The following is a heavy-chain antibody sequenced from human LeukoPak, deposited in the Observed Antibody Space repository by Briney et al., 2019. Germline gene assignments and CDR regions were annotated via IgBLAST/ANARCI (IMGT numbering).Heavy chain of an antibody. CDR1: GLTVSSNY. D-gene: IGHD4-17*01. V-gene: IGHV3-66*04. CDR3: ARLLTTAIRWAWYFDL. J-gene: IGHJ2*01. Sequence: GGSLRLSCVASGLTVSSNYMSWVGQVPGRGLEWVSVVYPDGNTYYADSAKGRFAISTDISKNTLFLQMDSLRAEDTAVYYCARLLTTAIRWAWYFDLWGRGTLVTVSS. CDR2: VYPDGNT.